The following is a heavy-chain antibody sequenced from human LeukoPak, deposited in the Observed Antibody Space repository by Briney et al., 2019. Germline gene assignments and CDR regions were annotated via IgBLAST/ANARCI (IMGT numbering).Heavy chain of an antibody. J-gene: IGHJ4*02. V-gene: IGHV1-18*01. Sequence: ASVKVSCKASGYTFTSYGISWVRQAPGQGLEWMGWISAYNGNTNYAQKLQGRVTMTTDTSTSTAYMELRSLRSDDTAVYYCAREGYYYDSSGYYFDYWGQGTLATVSS. CDR1: GYTFTSYG. CDR3: AREGYYYDSSGYYFDY. D-gene: IGHD3-22*01. CDR2: ISAYNGNT.